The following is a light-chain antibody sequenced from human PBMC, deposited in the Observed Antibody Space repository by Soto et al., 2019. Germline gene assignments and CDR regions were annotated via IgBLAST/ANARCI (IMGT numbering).Light chain of an antibody. CDR1: QGIGNS. CDR3: QKYDSAPWT. Sequence: DIQMTQSPSSLSESVGDRVTITCRASQGIGNSLAWYQQKPGRVPNILMYAASTLLSGVPSRFSGSGSGTDFTLTISSLQPEDFATYYCQKYDSAPWTFGQGTEVEIK. J-gene: IGKJ1*01. V-gene: IGKV1-27*01. CDR2: AAS.